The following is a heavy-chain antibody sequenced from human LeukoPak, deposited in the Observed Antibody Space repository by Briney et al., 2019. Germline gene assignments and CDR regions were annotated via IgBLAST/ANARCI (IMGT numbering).Heavy chain of an antibody. CDR1: GYTFTDVY. CDR3: ARHGYCGNPRCYPDYYYIDV. Sequence: ASVTVSCKASGYTFTDVYIHWVRQAPGHGLEWMGWISPNTGVTNYAQRFQGRVTMTRDTSITTTYLELRGLTSDDTAVYYCARHGYCGNPRCYPDYYYIDVWGKGTKVTVSS. CDR2: ISPNTGVT. J-gene: IGHJ6*03. V-gene: IGHV1-2*02. D-gene: IGHD2-2*03.